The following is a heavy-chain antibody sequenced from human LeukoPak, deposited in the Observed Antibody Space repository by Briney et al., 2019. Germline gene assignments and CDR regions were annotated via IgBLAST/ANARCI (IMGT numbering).Heavy chain of an antibody. CDR3: ARARYCSGGSCYSLDY. Sequence: PSETLSLTCTVSGGSISSYYWSWIRQPPGKGLEWIGYIYYSGSTNYNPSLKSRVTISVDTSKNQFSLKLSSVTAADTAVYYCARARYCSGGSCYSLDYWGQGTLVTVSS. J-gene: IGHJ4*02. D-gene: IGHD2-15*01. CDR1: GGSISSYY. V-gene: IGHV4-59*01. CDR2: IYYSGST.